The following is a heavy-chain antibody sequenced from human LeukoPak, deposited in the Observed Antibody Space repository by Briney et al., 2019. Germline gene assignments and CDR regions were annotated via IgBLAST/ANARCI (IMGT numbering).Heavy chain of an antibody. CDR2: IYYSGST. V-gene: IGHV4-59*08. J-gene: IGHJ4*02. Sequence: SETLSLTCTVSGGSISSYYWSWIRQPPGKGLEWIGYIYYSGSTNYNPSLKSRVTISVDTSKNQFSLKLSSVTATDTAVYYCARHNREDPFDYWGQGTLVTVSS. D-gene: IGHD1-14*01. CDR3: ARHNREDPFDY. CDR1: GGSISSYY.